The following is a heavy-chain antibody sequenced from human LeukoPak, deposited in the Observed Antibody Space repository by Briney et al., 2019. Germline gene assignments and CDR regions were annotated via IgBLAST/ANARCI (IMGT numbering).Heavy chain of an antibody. V-gene: IGHV3-30*04. J-gene: IGHJ4*02. Sequence: GRSLRLSCAASGFTFSSYAMHWVRQAPGKGLEWVAVISYDGSNKYYADSVKGRFTISRDNSKNTLYLQMNSLRAEDTAVYYCAREGEWLVHWNYFDYWGQGTLVTVSS. CDR2: ISYDGSNK. CDR3: AREGEWLVHWNYFDY. D-gene: IGHD6-19*01. CDR1: GFTFSSYA.